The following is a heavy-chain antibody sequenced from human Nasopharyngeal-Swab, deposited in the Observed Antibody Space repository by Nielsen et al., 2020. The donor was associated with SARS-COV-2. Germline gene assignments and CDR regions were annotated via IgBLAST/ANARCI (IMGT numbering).Heavy chain of an antibody. Sequence: GGSLRLSCAVSGFTVSSNYMSRVRQAPGKGLEWVSVIYGGDSTYYADSVRGRFTVTRHISENTLYLQMNSLRAEDTAVYYCASSPSRGWYEYHLDNWGQGTLVTVSS. D-gene: IGHD6-19*01. CDR2: IYGGDST. V-gene: IGHV3-53*04. CDR1: GFTVSSNY. J-gene: IGHJ4*02. CDR3: ASSPSRGWYEYHLDN.